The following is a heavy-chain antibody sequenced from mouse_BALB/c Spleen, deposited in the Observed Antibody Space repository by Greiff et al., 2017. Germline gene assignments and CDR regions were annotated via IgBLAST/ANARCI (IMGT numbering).Heavy chain of an antibody. Sequence: DVQLQESGPSLVKPSQTLSLTCSVTGDSITSGYWNWIRKFPGNKLEYMGYISYSGSTYYNPSLKSRISITRDTSKNQYYLQLNSVTTEDTATYYCARGSVVATGGYAMDYWGQGTSVTVSS. CDR2: ISYSGST. CDR1: GDSITSGY. CDR3: ARGSVVATGGYAMDY. J-gene: IGHJ4*01. V-gene: IGHV3-8*02. D-gene: IGHD1-1*01.